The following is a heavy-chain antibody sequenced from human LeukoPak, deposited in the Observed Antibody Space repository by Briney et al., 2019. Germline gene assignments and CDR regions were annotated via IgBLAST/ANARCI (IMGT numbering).Heavy chain of an antibody. V-gene: IGHV3-21*04. CDR1: GFPLSGYS. Sequence: PGGSLRLSCAASGFPLSGYSMNWVRQAPGKGLEWVSSISGSTNYVYYADSVKGRFTISRDNAKNSLYLQMNSLRAEDTAVYYCARGGDSSGGSCYFDYWGQGTLVTVSS. CDR2: ISGSTNYV. CDR3: ARGGDSSGGSCYFDY. J-gene: IGHJ4*02. D-gene: IGHD2-15*01.